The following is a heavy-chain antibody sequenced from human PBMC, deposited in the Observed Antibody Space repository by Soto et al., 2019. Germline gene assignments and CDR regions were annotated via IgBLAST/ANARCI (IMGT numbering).Heavy chain of an antibody. CDR2: INHSGST. D-gene: IGHD3-10*01. V-gene: IGHV4-34*01. Sequence: SETLSLTCAVYGGSFSGYYWSWIRQPPGKGLEWIGEINHSGSTNYNPSLKSRVTISVDTSKNQFSLKLSSVTAADTAVYYCARGPDWFSGSYSSARLDYWGQGTLVTVSS. CDR1: GGSFSGYY. CDR3: ARGPDWFSGSYSSARLDY. J-gene: IGHJ4*02.